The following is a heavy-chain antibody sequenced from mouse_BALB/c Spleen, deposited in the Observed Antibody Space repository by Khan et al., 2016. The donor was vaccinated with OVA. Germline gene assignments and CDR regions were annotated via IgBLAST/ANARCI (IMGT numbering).Heavy chain of an antibody. Sequence: EVELVESGGGLVKPGASLKLSCSASGFTFSGFALYWVRQTPEKRLECVATISTGGDYTFYPDSVKGRSTISRDNAKNTPYLQMSSLTSEDTAIYYCARCLIDYHALDYWGQGTSVTVSS. J-gene: IGHJ4*01. D-gene: IGHD2-4*01. CDR1: GFTFSGFA. V-gene: IGHV5-9-3*01. CDR2: ISTGGDYT. CDR3: ARCLIDYHALDY.